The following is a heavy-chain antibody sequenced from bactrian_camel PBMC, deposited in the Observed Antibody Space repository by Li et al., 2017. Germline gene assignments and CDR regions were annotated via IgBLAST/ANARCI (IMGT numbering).Heavy chain of an antibody. V-gene: IGHV3-3*01. CDR2: ITMTGGGT. J-gene: IGHJ4*01. CDR3: AAERLTNWYLLLKPTSYKY. CDR1: GNIASSYC. D-gene: IGHD7*01. Sequence: VQLVESGGGSVQAGGSLRLSCAASGNIASSYCMGWFRQAPGKEREGVAAITMTGGGTRYSDSVQGRFTISKDNKKNTLYLQMDSLKPEDTAMYYCAAERLTNWYLLLKPTSYKYWGQGTQVTVS.